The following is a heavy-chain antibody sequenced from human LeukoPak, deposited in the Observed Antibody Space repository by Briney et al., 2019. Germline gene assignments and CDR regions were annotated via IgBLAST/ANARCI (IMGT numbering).Heavy chain of an antibody. D-gene: IGHD2-2*03. CDR1: GISLSNYA. V-gene: IGHV3-23*01. J-gene: IGHJ3*02. CDR2: ISNYGETT. CDR3: VKDGWDI. Sequence: PGGSLRLSCVVSGISLSNYAMTWVRQAPGKGLEWVSVISNYGETTHYGYSVKGRFTISRDNSKNMLYLQMNSLRAEDTALYYCVKDGWDIWGQGTMVTVSS.